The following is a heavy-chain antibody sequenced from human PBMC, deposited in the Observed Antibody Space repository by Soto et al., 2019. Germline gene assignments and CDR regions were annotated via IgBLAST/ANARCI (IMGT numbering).Heavy chain of an antibody. CDR3: WRGGGVGVAGSAAFDM. CDR1: GYPVTAYY. D-gene: IGHD3-3*01. Sequence: QLHLVQSGAVVKKPGASVTVSCSASGYPVTAYYMHWVRQAPGRGLEWMGGINPATGAAKYTQTFPGRGTMTSDTSPSTVFKELSGLTSADTAVFYCWRGGGVGVAGSAAFDMWGQGTLVTVSS. V-gene: IGHV1-2*02. J-gene: IGHJ3*02. CDR2: INPATGAA.